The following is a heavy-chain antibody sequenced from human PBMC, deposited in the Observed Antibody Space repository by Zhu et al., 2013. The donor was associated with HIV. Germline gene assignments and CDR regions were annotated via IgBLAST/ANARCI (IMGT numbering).Heavy chain of an antibody. Sequence: EVQLLESGGGLVPPGGSLRLSCAASGFTFNTYGMSWVRQAPGKGLEWVSLISWDGGSTYYADSVKGRFTISRDNSKNSLYLQMNSLRAEDTALYYCAKAGSVGAFDIWGQGTMVTVSS. D-gene: IGHD6-25*01. CDR2: ISWDGGST. V-gene: IGHV3-43D*03. CDR1: GFTFNTYG. CDR3: AKAGSVGAFDI. J-gene: IGHJ3*02.